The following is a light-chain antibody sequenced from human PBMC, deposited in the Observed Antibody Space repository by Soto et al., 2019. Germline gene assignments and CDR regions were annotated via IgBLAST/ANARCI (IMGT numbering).Light chain of an antibody. CDR2: GNS. CDR3: QSYDSSLSGSRV. V-gene: IGLV1-40*01. J-gene: IGLJ1*01. Sequence: QSVLTQPPSLSGVPGQRVTISCTGSSSNIGAGYDVHWYQQLPGTAPKLLIYGNSNRPSGVPDRFSGSKSGTSASLAITGLQAEDEADYYCQSYDSSLSGSRVFGTGTKVTVL. CDR1: SSNIGAGYD.